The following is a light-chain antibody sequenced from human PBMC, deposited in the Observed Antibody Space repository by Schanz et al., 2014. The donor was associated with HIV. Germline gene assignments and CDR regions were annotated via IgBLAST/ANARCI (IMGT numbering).Light chain of an antibody. Sequence: QSALTQPRSVSGSPGQSVTISCTGTSSDVGGYSHVSWYQQHPGKAPKLMIYDVSDRPSGVSNRFSGSKSGNTASLTISGLQAEDEADYYCSSYAGSNTVVFGGGTKLTVL. CDR3: SSYAGSNTVV. CDR2: DVS. V-gene: IGLV2-11*01. CDR1: SSDVGGYSH. J-gene: IGLJ2*01.